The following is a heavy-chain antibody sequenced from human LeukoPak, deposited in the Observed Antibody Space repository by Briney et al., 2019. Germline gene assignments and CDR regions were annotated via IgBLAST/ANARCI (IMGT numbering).Heavy chain of an antibody. CDR2: IRYDGSNK. D-gene: IGHD3-22*01. V-gene: IGHV3-30*02. CDR3: AKDSDYYDSSRSEYFDY. Sequence: GGSLRLSCAASGFTVSSYGMHWVRQAPGKGLEWVAFIRYDGSNKYYADSVKGRFTISRDNSKNTLYLQMNSLRAEDTAVYYCAKDSDYYDSSRSEYFDYWGQGTLVTVSS. J-gene: IGHJ4*02. CDR1: GFTVSSYG.